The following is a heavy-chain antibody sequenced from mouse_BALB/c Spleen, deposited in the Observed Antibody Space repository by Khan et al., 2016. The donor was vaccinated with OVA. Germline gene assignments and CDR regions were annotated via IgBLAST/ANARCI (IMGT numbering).Heavy chain of an antibody. CDR2: IDPSDSEI. D-gene: IGHD2-2*01. V-gene: IGHV1-61*01. Sequence: QVQLQQPGAELVRPGASVKLSCKASGYTFTSYWMNWVKQRPGQGLEWIGMIDPSDSEIHCNQMFKDKATLTVDNSYSTAYMQLSSLTSEDSSVYYFARREKFGYAPSCFAYLGQGTLVTVSA. J-gene: IGHJ3*01. CDR3: ARREKFGYAPSCFAY. CDR1: GYTFTSYW.